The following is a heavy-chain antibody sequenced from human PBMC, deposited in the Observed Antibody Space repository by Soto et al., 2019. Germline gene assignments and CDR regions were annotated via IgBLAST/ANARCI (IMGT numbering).Heavy chain of an antibody. J-gene: IGHJ4*02. CDR3: AIGIVGNYCSDS. D-gene: IGHD4-4*01. V-gene: IGHV1-18*01. Sequence: ASVKVSCKASAYSFTSYDVSWVRQAPGQGLEWMGGVSTYYSNTNYAEKFQGRVTMTTDTSTNTAYMELRSLRSDDTAVYYCAIGIVGNYCSDSWGQGTLVTVSS. CDR1: AYSFTSYD. CDR2: VSTYYSNT.